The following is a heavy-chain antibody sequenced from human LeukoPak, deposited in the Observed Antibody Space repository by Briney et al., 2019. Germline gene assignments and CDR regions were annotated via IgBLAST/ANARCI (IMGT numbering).Heavy chain of an antibody. CDR3: ARGRVFSSNLGGPHY. V-gene: IGHV1-2*02. D-gene: IGHD2-15*01. CDR2: INPNSGGT. CDR1: GYTFTGYY. Sequence: ASVKVSCKASGYTFTGYYMHWVRQAPGQGLEWMGWINPNSGGTNYAQKFQGRVTMTRDTSISTAYMELSRLRSDDTAVYYCARGRVFSSNLGGPHYWGQGTLVTVSS. J-gene: IGHJ4*02.